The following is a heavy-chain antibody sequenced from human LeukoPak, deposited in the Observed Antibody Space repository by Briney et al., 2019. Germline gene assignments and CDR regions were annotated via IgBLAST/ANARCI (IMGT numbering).Heavy chain of an antibody. Sequence: GGSLRLSCAASGFTFSSYAMHWVRQAPGEGLEWVAVISYDGSNKYYADSVKGRFTISRDNSKNTLYLQMNSLRAEDTAVYYCARILSSAWGELGYWGQGTLVTVSS. J-gene: IGHJ4*02. CDR1: GFTFSSYA. V-gene: IGHV3-30*04. D-gene: IGHD6-19*01. CDR3: ARILSSAWGELGY. CDR2: ISYDGSNK.